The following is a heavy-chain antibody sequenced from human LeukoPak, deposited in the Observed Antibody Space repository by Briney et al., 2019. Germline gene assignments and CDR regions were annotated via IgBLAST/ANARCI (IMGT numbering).Heavy chain of an antibody. J-gene: IGHJ4*02. CDR1: GGTFSSYA. CDR3: ARGAYCSGGSCYGHFDY. Sequence: ASVKVSCKASGGTFSSYAISWVRQAPGQGLEWMVGIIPIFGTANYAQKFQGRVTITTDESTSTAYMELSSLRSEDTAVYYCARGAYCSGGSCYGHFDYWGPGTLVTVSS. V-gene: IGHV1-69*05. CDR2: IIPIFGTA. D-gene: IGHD2-15*01.